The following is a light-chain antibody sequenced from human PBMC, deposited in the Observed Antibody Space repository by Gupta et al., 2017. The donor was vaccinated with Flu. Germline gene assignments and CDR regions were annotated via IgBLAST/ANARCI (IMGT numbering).Light chain of an antibody. Sequence: SVLTQPPSPSRAPAPRVTIPCSGSSANIGSNTVNWYQQRPGTAPKLLIYSNNQRLSGVPDRFSGSKCGTSASLAISGLQPEDEADYYCAAWDDSQNGPVFGGGTKLTVL. CDR1: SANIGSNT. J-gene: IGLJ3*02. CDR3: AAWDDSQNGPV. V-gene: IGLV1-44*01. CDR2: SNN.